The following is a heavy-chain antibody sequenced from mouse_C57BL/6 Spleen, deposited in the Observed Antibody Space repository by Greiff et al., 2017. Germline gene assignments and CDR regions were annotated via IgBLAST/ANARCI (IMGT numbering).Heavy chain of an antibody. J-gene: IGHJ1*03. CDR3: ARGGVREYFDV. V-gene: IGHV1-19*01. CDR1: GYTFTDYY. Sequence: EVQLQQSGPVLVKPGASVKMSCKASGYTFTDYYMNWVKQSHGKSLEWIGVINPYNGGTSYNQKFKGKATLTVDKSSSTAYMELNSLTSEDSAVYYCARGGVREYFDVWGTGTTVTGSS. CDR2: INPYNGGT. D-gene: IGHD5-1*01.